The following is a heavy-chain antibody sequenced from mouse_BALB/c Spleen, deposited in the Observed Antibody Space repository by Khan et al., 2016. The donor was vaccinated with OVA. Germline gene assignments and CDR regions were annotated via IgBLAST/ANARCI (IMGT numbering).Heavy chain of an antibody. CDR3: ARQPYFQYYIMDY. CDR2: IWSDGST. Sequence: QIQLVQSGPGLVAPSQSLSITCTISGFSFTNYGIHWVRQPPGKGLEWLVVIWSDGSTSYNSALKSRLSISRDNSKSQVFLRMNSLQTDDTAMYYCARQPYFQYYIMDYWGQGTSVIVSS. CDR1: GFSFTNYG. V-gene: IGHV2-6-1*01. D-gene: IGHD2-10*01. J-gene: IGHJ4*01.